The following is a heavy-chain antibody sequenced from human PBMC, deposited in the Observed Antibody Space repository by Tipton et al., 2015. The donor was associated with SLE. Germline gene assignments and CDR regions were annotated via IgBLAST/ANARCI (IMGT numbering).Heavy chain of an antibody. CDR1: GGSISSRTYY. V-gene: IGHV4-61*05. Sequence: TLSLTCTVSGGSISSRTYYWGWIRQPPGKGLEWIGYIYPSGGTNYNPSLRSRVTISVDTSKNQFSLKLSSVTAADTAVYYCARHVPELGYCYYGMDVWGQGTTVTVSS. D-gene: IGHD1-14*01. J-gene: IGHJ6*02. CDR2: IYPSGGT. CDR3: ARHVPELGYCYYGMDV.